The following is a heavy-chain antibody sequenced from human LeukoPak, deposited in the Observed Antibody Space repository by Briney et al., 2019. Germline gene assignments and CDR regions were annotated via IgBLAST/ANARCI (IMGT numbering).Heavy chain of an antibody. D-gene: IGHD3-10*01. CDR2: IYYSGST. CDR1: GGSISSSSYC. V-gene: IGHV4-39*01. Sequence: SETLSLTCTVSGGSISSSSYCWGWIRQPPGKGLEWIGSIYYSGSTYYNPSLKSRVTISVDTSKNQFSLKLSSVTAADTAVYYCARHSTLDYYGSGSGLDYWGQGTLVTVSS. J-gene: IGHJ4*02. CDR3: ARHSTLDYYGSGSGLDY.